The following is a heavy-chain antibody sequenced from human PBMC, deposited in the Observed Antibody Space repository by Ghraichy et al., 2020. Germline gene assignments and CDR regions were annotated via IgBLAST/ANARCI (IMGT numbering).Heavy chain of an antibody. CDR2: INSDGSST. Sequence: GGSLRLSCAASGFTFSSYWMHWVRQAPGKGLVWVSRINSDGSSTTYADSVKGRFTISRDNAKNTLYLQLNSLRAEDTAVYYCARVSGNSGDYVNWFGPWGQGTLVTVTS. CDR3: ARVSGNSGDYVNWFGP. V-gene: IGHV3-74*01. D-gene: IGHD3-22*01. CDR1: GFTFSSYW. J-gene: IGHJ5*02.